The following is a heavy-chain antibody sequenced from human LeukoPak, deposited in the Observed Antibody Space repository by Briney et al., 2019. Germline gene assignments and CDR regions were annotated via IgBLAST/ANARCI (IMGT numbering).Heavy chain of an antibody. J-gene: IGHJ4*02. D-gene: IGHD2-15*01. Sequence: PGGSLRLSCAASGFTVSSNYMSWVRQAPGKGLEWVSVIYSGGSTNYADSVKGRFTISRDNSKNTLYLQMNSLRAEDTAVFYCAKAVVAATGVEYYFDYWGQGTLVTVSS. CDR1: GFTVSSNY. CDR2: IYSGGST. CDR3: AKAVVAATGVEYYFDY. V-gene: IGHV3-53*01.